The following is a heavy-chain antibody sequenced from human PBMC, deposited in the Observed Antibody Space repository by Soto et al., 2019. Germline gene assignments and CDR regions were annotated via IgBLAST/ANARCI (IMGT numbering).Heavy chain of an antibody. D-gene: IGHD2-15*01. Sequence: QVQLVQSAAEVKNPGASVKVSCKASGYTFTSYGIGWVRQAPGKGLEWMGWISAYNGDTNYAQKLQGRVTITTDTYTSPGHMELRSLRSDDTAVYYCARDGGFGAFDFWGQGTMVTVSS. V-gene: IGHV1-18*04. J-gene: IGHJ3*01. CDR3: ARDGGFGAFDF. CDR1: GYTFTSYG. CDR2: ISAYNGDT.